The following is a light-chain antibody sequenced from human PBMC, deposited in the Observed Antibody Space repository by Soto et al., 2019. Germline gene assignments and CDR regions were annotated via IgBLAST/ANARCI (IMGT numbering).Light chain of an antibody. V-gene: IGKV1-39*01. J-gene: IGKJ1*01. CDR1: QSISSY. CDR2: AAS. Sequence: DIQMTQSPSSLSASVGDRVTITCRASQSISSYLNWYQQKPGKAPKLLIYAASSWQSGVPSRFSGSGSGTDLTLTISSLQPEDFATYYCQQSYSTRWTFGQGTKVEIK. CDR3: QQSYSTRWT.